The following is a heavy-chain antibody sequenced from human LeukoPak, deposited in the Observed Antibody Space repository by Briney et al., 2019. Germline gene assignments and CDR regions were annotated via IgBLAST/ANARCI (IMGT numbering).Heavy chain of an antibody. J-gene: IGHJ6*04. CDR3: TRDGVYV. CDR1: GFTLRNYW. CDR2: INEDGSDK. Sequence: GGSLRLSCVSSGFTLRNYWTRWVRQAPGKGLEWVATINEDGSDKISVGSVKGRITISRDNTRNSLDLQIDSLMVKGTAKYYGTRDGVYVWGTGTTVTVSS. V-gene: IGHV3-7*01.